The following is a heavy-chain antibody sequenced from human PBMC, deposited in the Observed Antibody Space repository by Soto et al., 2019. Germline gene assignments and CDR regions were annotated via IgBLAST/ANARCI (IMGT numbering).Heavy chain of an antibody. CDR3: AKSPIFGVTIELYYYYGMDV. CDR2: ISYDGSNK. CDR1: GFTFSSYG. V-gene: IGHV3-30*18. D-gene: IGHD3-3*01. J-gene: IGHJ6*02. Sequence: GGSLRLSCAASGFTFSSYGMHWVRQAPGKGLEWVAVISYDGSNKYYADSVKGRFTISRDNSKNTLYLQMNSLRAEDTAVYYCAKSPIFGVTIELYYYYGMDVWGQGTTVTVSS.